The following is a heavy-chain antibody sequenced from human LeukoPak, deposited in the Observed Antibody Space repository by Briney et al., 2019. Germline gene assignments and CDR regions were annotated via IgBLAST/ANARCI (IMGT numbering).Heavy chain of an antibody. CDR2: IYYSGST. J-gene: IGHJ4*02. D-gene: IGHD4-17*01. CDR3: ARNRLRLDY. V-gene: IGHV4-59*01. Sequence: SETLSLTCTVSGGSISSYYWSWIRQPPGKGLEWIGYIYYSGSTNCNPSLKSRVTISVDTSKNQFSLQLSSVTAADTAVYYCARNRLRLDYWGQGTLVTVSS. CDR1: GGSISSYY.